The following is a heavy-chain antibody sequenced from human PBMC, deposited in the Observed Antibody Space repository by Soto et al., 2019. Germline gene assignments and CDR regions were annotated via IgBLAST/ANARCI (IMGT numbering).Heavy chain of an antibody. J-gene: IGHJ4*02. CDR1: GFTFSSYA. D-gene: IGHD6-13*01. V-gene: IGHV3-30*04. Sequence: GGSLRLSCAASGFTFSSYAMHWVRQAPGKGLEWVAVISYDGSNKYYADSVKGRFTISRDNSKNTLYLQMNSLRAEDTAVYYCAECSSSWSFDYWGQGTLVTVSS. CDR2: ISYDGSNK. CDR3: AECSSSWSFDY.